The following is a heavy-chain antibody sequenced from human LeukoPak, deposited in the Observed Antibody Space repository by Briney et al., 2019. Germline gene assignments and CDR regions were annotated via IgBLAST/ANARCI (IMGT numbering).Heavy chain of an antibody. J-gene: IGHJ6*02. CDR2: IHSSGST. Sequence: KASETLSLTCTVSGGSIRSYYWSWIRQPPGKKLEWIGYIHSSGSTSYNPSLRSRVAISADTSRNQVSLNLKFLTSADTAVYYCARDGGAPIYGLDVWGQGTTVTVSS. V-gene: IGHV4-59*01. D-gene: IGHD3-16*01. CDR3: ARDGGAPIYGLDV. CDR1: GGSIRSYY.